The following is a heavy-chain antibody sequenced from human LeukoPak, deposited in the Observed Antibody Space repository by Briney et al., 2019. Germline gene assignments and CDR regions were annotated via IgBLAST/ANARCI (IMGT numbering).Heavy chain of an antibody. CDR2: ISSSSSYI. J-gene: IGHJ4*02. Sequence: GRSLRLSCAASGFTFSTYSMNWVRQAPGKGLEWVSSISSSSSYIYYADSVKGRFTISRDNAKNSLYLQMNSLRAEDTAVYYCARDPGGLPYDFWGQGTLVTVSS. V-gene: IGHV3-21*01. CDR3: ARDPGGLPYDF. CDR1: GFTFSTYS. D-gene: IGHD4-11*01.